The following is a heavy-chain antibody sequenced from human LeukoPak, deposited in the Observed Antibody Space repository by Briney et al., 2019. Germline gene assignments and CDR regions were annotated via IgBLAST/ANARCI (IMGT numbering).Heavy chain of an antibody. D-gene: IGHD3-10*01. CDR2: ISSSSSTI. Sequence: GGSLRLSCAASGFTFSSYSMNWVRQAPGKGLEWVSYISSSSSTIYYADSVKGRFTISRDNAKNSLYLQKNSLRAEDTAVYYCARDRSGEDVWGQGTTVTVSS. V-gene: IGHV3-48*01. CDR3: ARDRSGEDV. CDR1: GFTFSSYS. J-gene: IGHJ6*02.